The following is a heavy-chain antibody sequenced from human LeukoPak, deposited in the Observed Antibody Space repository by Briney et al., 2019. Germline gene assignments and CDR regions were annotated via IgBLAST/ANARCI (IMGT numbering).Heavy chain of an antibody. CDR2: IKQDGSEK. J-gene: IGHJ4*02. Sequence: PGGSLRLSCAASGFTLSSYSMNWVRQAPGKGLEWVANIKQDGSEKNYVDSLKGRFTISRDNAKNSLYLQMNSLRVEDTAVYYCAGGSGWLIDYWGQGTLVTVSS. CDR3: AGGSGWLIDY. V-gene: IGHV3-7*01. CDR1: GFTLSSYS. D-gene: IGHD5-12*01.